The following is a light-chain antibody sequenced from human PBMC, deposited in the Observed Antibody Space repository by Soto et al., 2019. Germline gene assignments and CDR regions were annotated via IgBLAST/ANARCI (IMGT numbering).Light chain of an antibody. CDR1: SSDVGGYNY. CDR3: SSYTSSSTLV. J-gene: IGLJ1*01. CDR2: EVS. Sequence: QSVLTQPASVSGSPGQSITISCTGTSSDVGGYNYVSWYQQHPGKAPKLMIYEVSNRPSGVSNRFSGSKSGNTASLTISGLQAEDETDYYCSSYTSSSTLVFGTGTRSPS. V-gene: IGLV2-14*01.